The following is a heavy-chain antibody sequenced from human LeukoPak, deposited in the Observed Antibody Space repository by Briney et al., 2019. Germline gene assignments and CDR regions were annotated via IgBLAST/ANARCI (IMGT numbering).Heavy chain of an antibody. J-gene: IGHJ4*02. D-gene: IGHD5-18*01. CDR2: ITGSGGST. Sequence: GGSLRLSCAASGFTFSSYSMNWVRQAPGKGLEWVSTITGSGGSTYYADSVKGRFTISRDNSKNTLYLQMNSLRAEDTAVYYCAKDIAQGYTYGSIEQDFWGQGTLVTVSS. CDR1: GFTFSSYS. CDR3: AKDIAQGYTYGSIEQDF. V-gene: IGHV3-23*01.